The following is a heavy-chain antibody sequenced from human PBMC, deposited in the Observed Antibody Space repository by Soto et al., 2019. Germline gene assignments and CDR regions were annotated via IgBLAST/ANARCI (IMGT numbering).Heavy chain of an antibody. CDR3: ARDKMATIGSYYYGMDV. Sequence: PGGSLRLSCAASGFTVSSNYVSWVRQAPGKGLEWVSVIYSGGSTYYADSVKGRFTISRDNSKNTLYLQMNSLRAEDTAVYYCARDKMATIGSYYYGMDVWGQGTTVTVSS. D-gene: IGHD5-12*01. J-gene: IGHJ6*02. CDR1: GFTVSSNY. CDR2: IYSGGST. V-gene: IGHV3-53*01.